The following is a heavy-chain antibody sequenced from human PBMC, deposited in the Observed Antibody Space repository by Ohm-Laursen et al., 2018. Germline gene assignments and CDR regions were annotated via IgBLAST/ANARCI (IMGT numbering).Heavy chain of an antibody. CDR1: GYTFTDYY. CDR2: IKTKSGGT. D-gene: IGHD1/OR15-1a*01. V-gene: IGHV1-2*02. Sequence: GASVKVSCNVSGYTFTDYYIHWVRQAPGQGLEWMARIKTKSGGTDYSQKFQDRVTVTRDTSIRTAYMELSRLISDDTAVYYCARGFGTVPPTALIRSALDVWGQGTTVTVSS. CDR3: ARGFGTVPPTALIRSALDV. J-gene: IGHJ6*02.